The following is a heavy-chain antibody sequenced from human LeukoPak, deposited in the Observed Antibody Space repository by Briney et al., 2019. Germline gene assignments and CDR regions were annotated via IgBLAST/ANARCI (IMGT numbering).Heavy chain of an antibody. CDR2: INWNGGST. CDR1: GFTFDDYG. D-gene: IGHD3-16*02. V-gene: IGHV3-20*04. CDR3: ARGAAGGLVYYFDY. J-gene: IGHJ4*02. Sequence: GGSLRLSCAASGFTFDDYGMSWVRQAPGKGLEWVSGINWNGGSTGYADSVKGRFTISRDNAENSLYLQMNSLRAEDTALYYCARGAAGGLVYYFDYWGQGTLVTVSS.